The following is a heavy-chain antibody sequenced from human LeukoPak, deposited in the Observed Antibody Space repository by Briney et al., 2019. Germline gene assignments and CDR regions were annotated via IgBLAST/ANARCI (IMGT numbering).Heavy chain of an antibody. D-gene: IGHD3-16*01. Sequence: GASVTVSCKPSGYSFTGYYMHWVRQAPGQGLEWMGRINPNNGATNYAQKFQGRVTMTRDTSISTAYMELSRLGSDDTAVYYCVPARLRGWYFDLWGRGTLVTVSS. V-gene: IGHV1-2*02. CDR3: VPARLRGWYFDL. J-gene: IGHJ2*01. CDR2: INPNNGAT. CDR1: GYSFTGYY.